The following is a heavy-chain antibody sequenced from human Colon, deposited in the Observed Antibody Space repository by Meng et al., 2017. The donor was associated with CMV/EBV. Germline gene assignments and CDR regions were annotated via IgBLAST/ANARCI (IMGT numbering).Heavy chain of an antibody. CDR2: ITGSSHTT. Sequence: GGSLRLSCAASGLTFTSSALGWVRQAPGKGLEWVATITGSSHTTYYADPVKGRVIISRDNSKNTVYLEMNSLKPEDTAKYYCVRDHRNGRIRAGMDVWGQGTTVTVSS. J-gene: IGHJ6*02. V-gene: IGHV3-23*01. D-gene: IGHD1-14*01. CDR1: GLTFTSSA. CDR3: VRDHRNGRIRAGMDV.